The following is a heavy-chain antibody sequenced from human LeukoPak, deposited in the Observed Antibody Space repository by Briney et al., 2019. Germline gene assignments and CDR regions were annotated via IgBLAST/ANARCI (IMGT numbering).Heavy chain of an antibody. CDR3: ARAASSWSFDY. CDR2: IYHSGST. Sequence: SETLSLTCTVSGVSISSYYWNWIRQPPGKGLEWIGYIYHSGSTNYSPPLKSRVTISVDTSKNQFSLKLSSVTAADTAVYYCARAASSWSFDYWGQGTLVTVSS. D-gene: IGHD6-13*01. V-gene: IGHV4-59*01. J-gene: IGHJ4*02. CDR1: GVSISSYY.